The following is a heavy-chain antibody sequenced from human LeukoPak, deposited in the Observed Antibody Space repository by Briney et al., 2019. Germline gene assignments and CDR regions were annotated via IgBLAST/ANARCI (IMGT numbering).Heavy chain of an antibody. CDR2: IYYSGST. Sequence: SETLSLTCTVSGGSISSGGYYWSWIRQPPGKGLEWIGYIYYSGSTNYNPSLKSRVTISVDTSKNQFSLKLSSVTATDTAVYYCARDLGQEWYFDYWGQGTLVTVSS. CDR3: ARDLGQEWYFDY. J-gene: IGHJ4*02. V-gene: IGHV4-61*08. CDR1: GGSISSGGYY. D-gene: IGHD3-3*01.